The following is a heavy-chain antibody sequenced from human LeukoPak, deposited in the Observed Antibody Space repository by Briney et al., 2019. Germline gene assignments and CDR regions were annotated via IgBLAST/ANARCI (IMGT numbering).Heavy chain of an antibody. Sequence: ASVKVSCKVSGYTLTELSMHWVRQAPGKGLEWMGWINPNSGGTNYAQKFQGRVTMTRDTSISTAYMELSRLRSDDTAVYYCARGSLWDQFLTFDYWGQGTLVTVSS. D-gene: IGHD1-26*01. CDR1: GYTLTELS. CDR3: ARGSLWDQFLTFDY. CDR2: INPNSGGT. J-gene: IGHJ4*02. V-gene: IGHV1-2*02.